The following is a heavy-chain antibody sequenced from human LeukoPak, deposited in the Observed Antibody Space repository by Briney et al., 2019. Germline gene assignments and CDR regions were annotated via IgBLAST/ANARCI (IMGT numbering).Heavy chain of an antibody. V-gene: IGHV4-39*01. CDR2: IYYSGST. CDR3: ATLTGDIVY. D-gene: IGHD7-27*01. CDR1: GGSISSSSYY. Sequence: SETLSLTCTVSGGSISSSSYYWGWLRQPPGKGLEWIGSIYYSGSTYYNPSLKSRVAISVDTSKNQFSLKLSSVTAADTAVYYCATLTGDIVYWGQGTLVTVSS. J-gene: IGHJ4*02.